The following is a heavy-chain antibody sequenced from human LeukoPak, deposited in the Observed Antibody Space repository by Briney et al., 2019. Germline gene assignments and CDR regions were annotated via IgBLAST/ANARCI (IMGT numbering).Heavy chain of an antibody. CDR1: GFIFSSYG. CDR3: AKGSYSSSWQNNEYFQH. D-gene: IGHD6-13*01. J-gene: IGHJ1*01. V-gene: IGHV3-30*18. Sequence: PGGSLRLSCAASGFIFSSYGMHWVRQAPGKGLEWVAVISYDGSNKYYADSVKGRFTISRDNSKNTLYLQMNSLRAEDTAVYYCAKGSYSSSWQNNEYFQHWGQGTLVTVSS. CDR2: ISYDGSNK.